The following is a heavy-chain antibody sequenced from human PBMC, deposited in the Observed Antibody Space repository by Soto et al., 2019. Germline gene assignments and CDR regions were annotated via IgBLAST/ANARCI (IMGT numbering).Heavy chain of an antibody. CDR2: ISSSSSYI. D-gene: IGHD6-19*01. J-gene: IGHJ6*03. V-gene: IGHV3-21*01. CDR3: ARVGVAGTRYYYYYMDV. Sequence: GGSLRLSCAASGFTFSSYSMNWVRQAPGKGLEWVSSISSSSSYIYYADSVKGRFTISRDNAKNSPYLQMNSLRAEDTAVYYCARVGVAGTRYYYYYMDVWGKGTPATVSS. CDR1: GFTFSSYS.